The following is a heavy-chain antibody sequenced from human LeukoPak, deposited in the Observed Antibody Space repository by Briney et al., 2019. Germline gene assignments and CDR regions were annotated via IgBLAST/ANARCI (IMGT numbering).Heavy chain of an antibody. D-gene: IGHD6-6*01. Sequence: GGSLRLSCAASGFTFSSYAMHWVRQAPGKGLEYVSAISSNGGSTYYANTVKGRFTISRDNSKNTLYLQMGSLRAEDMAVYYCARSPLYMSSSSSFGYMDVWGKGTTVTVSS. CDR2: ISSNGGST. V-gene: IGHV3-64*01. CDR1: GFTFSSYA. J-gene: IGHJ6*03. CDR3: ARSPLYMSSSSSFGYMDV.